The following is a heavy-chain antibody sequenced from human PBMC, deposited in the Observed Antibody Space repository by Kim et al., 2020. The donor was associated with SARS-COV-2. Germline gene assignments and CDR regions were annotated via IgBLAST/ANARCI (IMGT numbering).Heavy chain of an antibody. CDR1: GGSISSSSYY. CDR2: IYYSGNT. J-gene: IGHJ4*02. V-gene: IGHV4-39*01. Sequence: SETLSLTCTVSGGSISSSSYYWGWIRQPPGKGLEWIWSIYYSGNTYYNPSLKSRVTISVDTSKNQFSLKLSSVTAADTAVYDCARRPSTTVTVDYWGQGTLVTVSS. CDR3: ARRPSTTVTVDY. D-gene: IGHD4-17*01.